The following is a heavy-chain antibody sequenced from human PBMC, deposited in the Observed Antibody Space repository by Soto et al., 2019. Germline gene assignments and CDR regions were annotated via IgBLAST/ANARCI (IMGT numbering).Heavy chain of an antibody. CDR3: ARDLWGYCGTDCYPLDV. J-gene: IGHJ6*02. D-gene: IGHD2-21*02. V-gene: IGHV4-30-4*02. CDR2: IYYSGST. Sequence: PSETLSLTCSVSGGSISSGDYYWNWIRQPPGKGLEWIGHIYYSGSTYYNSSLKSRVTISVDTSKNQFSLKLNSVTAADTAVYYCARDLWGYCGTDCYPLDVWGQGTTVTVSS. CDR1: GGSISSGDYY.